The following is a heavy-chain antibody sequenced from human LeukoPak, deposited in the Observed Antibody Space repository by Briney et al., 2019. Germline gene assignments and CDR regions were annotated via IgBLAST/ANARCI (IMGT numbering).Heavy chain of an antibody. CDR3: AKDGGGNCFSSLDF. CDR1: GFSFSSYA. V-gene: IGHV3-23*01. J-gene: IGHJ4*02. D-gene: IGHD2-15*01. CDR2: ICGSGTNT. Sequence: GGSLRLSCAASGFSFSSYAMSWVRQAPGRGLEWVSAICGSGTNTYYADSVKGRFTISRDNSKNTLDLQMNSLRAEDTAVYYCAKDGGGNCFSSLDFWGRGTLVTVSS.